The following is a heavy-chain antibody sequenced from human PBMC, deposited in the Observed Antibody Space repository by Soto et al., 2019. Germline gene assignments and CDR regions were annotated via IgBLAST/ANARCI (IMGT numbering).Heavy chain of an antibody. Sequence: GGSLRLSCVASGFTFSDYWIHWVRQAPGKELVWVSRVSNDGGFTIYADTVKGRFTISRDNAKNTVYLQMNSLRAEDTAVYYYERVGGGWFFYDYGGQGNLVTVSS. V-gene: IGHV3-74*01. CDR3: ERVGGGWFFYDY. J-gene: IGHJ4*02. D-gene: IGHD6-19*01. CDR2: VSNDGGFT. CDR1: GFTFSDYW.